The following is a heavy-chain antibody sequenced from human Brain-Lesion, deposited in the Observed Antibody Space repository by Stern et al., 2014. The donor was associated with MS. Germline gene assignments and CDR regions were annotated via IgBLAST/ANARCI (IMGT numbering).Heavy chain of an antibody. J-gene: IGHJ6*02. CDR1: GYIFTGYY. D-gene: IGHD3-3*01. CDR2: INPNTGGK. V-gene: IGHV1-2*02. CDR3: ARDQRGITIFGVVTDYYYLGMDV. Sequence: VQLVESGAEVKKPGASVKVSCKTSGYIFTGYYIYWVRQAPGQGPEWLAWINPNTGGKKYAQKVQGRATMSRDTSISTAYVELSSLTSDDTAVYYCARDQRGITIFGVVTDYYYLGMDVWGQGTTVTVSS.